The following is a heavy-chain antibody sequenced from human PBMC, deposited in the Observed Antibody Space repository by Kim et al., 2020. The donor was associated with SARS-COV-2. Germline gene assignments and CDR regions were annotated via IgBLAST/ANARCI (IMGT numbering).Heavy chain of an antibody. CDR2: IIPIFGTA. V-gene: IGHV1-69*13. CDR3: ARWGQQLVHDYYYGMDV. Sequence: SVKVSCKASGGTFSSYAISWVRQAPGQGLEWMGGIIPIFGTANYAQKFQGRVTITADESTSTAYMELSSLRSEDTAVYYCARWGQQLVHDYYYGMDVWGQGTTVTVSS. CDR1: GGTFSSYA. D-gene: IGHD6-13*01. J-gene: IGHJ6*02.